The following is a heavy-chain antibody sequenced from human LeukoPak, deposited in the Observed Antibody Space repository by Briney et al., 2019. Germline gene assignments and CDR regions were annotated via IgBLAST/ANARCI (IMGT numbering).Heavy chain of an antibody. CDR1: GDSITNSNYY. V-gene: IGHV4-39*02. CDR2: IFYNGGP. CDR3: ASYSGIYSAFEI. Sequence: PSDTLSLTCTASGDSITNSNYYWGWVRQSPGRGLEWLGNIFYNGGPYYNPSFKSRVAISVDTSKNHFSLTLNAVTAADTAVYYCASYSGIYSAFEIWSQGTLVTVSS. D-gene: IGHD1-26*01. J-gene: IGHJ3*02.